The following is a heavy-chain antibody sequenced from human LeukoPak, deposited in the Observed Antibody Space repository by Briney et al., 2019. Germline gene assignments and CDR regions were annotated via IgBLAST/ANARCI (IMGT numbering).Heavy chain of an antibody. J-gene: IGHJ6*04. CDR2: INPNSGGT. Sequence: ASVKVSCKASGYTFTGYYMHWVRQAPGQGLEWMGWINPNSGGTNYAQKFQGWVTMTRDTSTSTAYMELSRLRSDDTAVYYCATADCSGGSCPIDVWGKGTTVTVSS. D-gene: IGHD2-15*01. CDR3: ATADCSGGSCPIDV. CDR1: GYTFTGYY. V-gene: IGHV1-2*04.